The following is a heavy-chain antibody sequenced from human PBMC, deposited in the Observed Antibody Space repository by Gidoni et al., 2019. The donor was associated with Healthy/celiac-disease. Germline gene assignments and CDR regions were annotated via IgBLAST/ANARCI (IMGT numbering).Heavy chain of an antibody. CDR3: AREFDYAVAASGGGMDV. CDR1: GGTFSSYA. D-gene: IGHD2-15*01. V-gene: IGHV1-69*06. Sequence: QVQLVQSGAEVKKPGSSVKVSCKASGGTFSSYAISWVRQAPGQGLEWMGGIIPIFGTANYAQKFQGRVTITADKSTSTAYMELCSLRSEDTAVYYCAREFDYAVAASGGGMDVWGQGTTVTVSS. J-gene: IGHJ6*02. CDR2: IIPIFGTA.